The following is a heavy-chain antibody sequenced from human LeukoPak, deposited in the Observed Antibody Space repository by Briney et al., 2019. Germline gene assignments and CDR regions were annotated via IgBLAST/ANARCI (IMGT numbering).Heavy chain of an antibody. J-gene: IGHJ6*03. D-gene: IGHD2-8*01. CDR2: IGFDGSNK. CDR1: GFSLSNYG. V-gene: IGHV3-30*02. Sequence: GGSLRLSCAASGFSLSNYGMHWVRQAPGKGLEWVAFIGFDGSNKYYADSVKCRFTISRDNSKNTLYLQMNSLRAEDTAVYHCAKHTRVYARDYYYYLDVSGKGTTVTVSS. CDR3: AKHTRVYARDYYYYLDV.